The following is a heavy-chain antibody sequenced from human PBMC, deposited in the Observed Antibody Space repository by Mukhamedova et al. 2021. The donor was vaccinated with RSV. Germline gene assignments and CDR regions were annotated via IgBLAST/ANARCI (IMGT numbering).Heavy chain of an antibody. Sequence: IRQPPGKALEWLAHIFSNDEKSYSTSLKSRLTISKDTSKSQVVLTMTNMDPVDTATYYCAGGSRADAFDIWGQGTMVTVSS. CDR3: AGGSRADAFDI. V-gene: IGHV2-26*02. CDR2: IFSNDEK. J-gene: IGHJ3*02.